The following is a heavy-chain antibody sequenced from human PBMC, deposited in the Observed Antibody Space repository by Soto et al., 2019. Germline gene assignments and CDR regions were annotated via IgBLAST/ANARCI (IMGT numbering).Heavy chain of an antibody. J-gene: IGHJ4*02. CDR1: GFTFSSYW. V-gene: IGHV3-74*01. D-gene: IGHD5-18*01. CDR2: INSDGSST. CDR3: ARVLKEGYSYGHD. Sequence: EVQLVESGGGLVQPGGSLRLSCAASGFTFSSYWMFWVRQAPGKGLVWVSRINSDGSSTSYADSVKGRFTISRDNAKKTLYRQMNRLRAADTAVYYWARVLKEGYSYGHDWCQGALGTVS.